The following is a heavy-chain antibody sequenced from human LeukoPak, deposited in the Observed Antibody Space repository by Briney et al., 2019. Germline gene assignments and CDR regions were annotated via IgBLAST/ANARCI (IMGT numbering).Heavy chain of an antibody. CDR3: ARGHCSSTSCYVFDY. D-gene: IGHD2-2*01. V-gene: IGHV4-59*01. Sequence: PSETLSLTCTVSGGSISSYYWSWIRQPPGKGLEWIGYIYYSGSTNYNPSLKGRVTISVDTSKNQFSLKLSSVTAADTAVYYCARGHCSSTSCYVFDYWGQGTLVTVSS. CDR2: IYYSGST. CDR1: GGSISSYY. J-gene: IGHJ4*02.